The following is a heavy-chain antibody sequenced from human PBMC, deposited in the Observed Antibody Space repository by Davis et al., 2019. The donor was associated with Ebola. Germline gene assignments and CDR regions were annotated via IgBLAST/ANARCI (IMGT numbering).Heavy chain of an antibody. CDR1: GFTFSGYA. CDR3: AKAVYRHGNFDY. J-gene: IGHJ4*02. CDR2: IFNSGDTT. V-gene: IGHV3-23*01. Sequence: GGSLRLSCAASGFTFSGYAMSWVRQAPGKGLEWVSTIFNSGDTTWYADSVKGRFTVSRDNSKNTLYLQMNSLRAEDTAVHYCAKAVYRHGNFDYWGQGILVTVSS. D-gene: IGHD5-24*01.